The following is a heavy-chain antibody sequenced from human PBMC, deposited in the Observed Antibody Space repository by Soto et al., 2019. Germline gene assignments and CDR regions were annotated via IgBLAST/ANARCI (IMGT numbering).Heavy chain of an antibody. CDR3: ARGRGYYYGSGSYPDY. CDR1: GGSFSGYY. D-gene: IGHD3-10*01. Sequence: QVQLQQWGAGLLKPSETLSLTCAVYGGSFSGYYWSWIRQPPGKGLEWIGEINHSGSTNYNPSLKSRVTISVDTSKNQFSLKLSSVTAADTAVYYCARGRGYYYGSGSYPDYWGQGTLVTVSS. V-gene: IGHV4-34*01. J-gene: IGHJ4*02. CDR2: INHSGST.